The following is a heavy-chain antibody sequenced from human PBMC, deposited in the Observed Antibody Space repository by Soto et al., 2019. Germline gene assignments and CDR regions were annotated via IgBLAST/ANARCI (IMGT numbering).Heavy chain of an antibody. Sequence: GGSLRLSCAASGFTFSSYSMNWVRQAPGKGLEWVSYISSSSSTIYYADSVKGRFTISRDNAKNSLYLQMNSLRAEDTAVYYCARCPHYYDSSGYYYDAFDIWGKGTMVTVSS. CDR3: ARCPHYYDSSGYYYDAFDI. V-gene: IGHV3-48*04. CDR2: ISSSSSTI. D-gene: IGHD3-22*01. J-gene: IGHJ3*02. CDR1: GFTFSSYS.